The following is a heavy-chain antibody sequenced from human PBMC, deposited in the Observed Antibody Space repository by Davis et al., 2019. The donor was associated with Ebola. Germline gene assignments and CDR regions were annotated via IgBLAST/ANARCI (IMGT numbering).Heavy chain of an antibody. D-gene: IGHD1-26*01. CDR2: ISYDGSNK. Sequence: GESLKISCAASGFTFSTCAMHWVRQAPGKGLEWEAVISYDGSNKYYADSVKGRFTISRDNSKNTLYLQMNSLRVEDTAVYYCARDLGPWELGGKLGYWGQGTLVTVSS. CDR1: GFTFSTCA. J-gene: IGHJ4*02. CDR3: ARDLGPWELGGKLGY. V-gene: IGHV3-30-3*01.